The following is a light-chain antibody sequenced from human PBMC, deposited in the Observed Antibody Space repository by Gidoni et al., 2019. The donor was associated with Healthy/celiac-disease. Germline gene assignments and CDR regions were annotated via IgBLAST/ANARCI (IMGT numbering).Light chain of an antibody. CDR1: QDINNA. V-gene: IGKV1D-13*01. Sequence: AIQLTQSPSSLSASVGDSVTITCRASQDINNALAWYQQKPGKAPDLLIYDASSLQSGVPSRFSGSASGTDFTLTIDSLQPEDFATYFCQQCSDYSPTFGGXTKVEIK. CDR3: QQCSDYSPT. CDR2: DAS. J-gene: IGKJ4*01.